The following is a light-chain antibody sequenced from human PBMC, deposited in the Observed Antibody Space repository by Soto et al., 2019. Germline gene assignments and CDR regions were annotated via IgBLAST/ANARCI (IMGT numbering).Light chain of an antibody. V-gene: IGKV3D-15*01. CDR2: GAS. Sequence: EIVMTQSPATLSVSPVECSTLSFMASQSINRDLAWYEQKPGQTPRRVIYGASTWGTGVPPRFTGSGSGTEFTLTISNLQSEDFAVYYCQQYHSWPITFGQGTRLEIK. CDR3: QQYHSWPIT. J-gene: IGKJ5*01. CDR1: QSINRD.